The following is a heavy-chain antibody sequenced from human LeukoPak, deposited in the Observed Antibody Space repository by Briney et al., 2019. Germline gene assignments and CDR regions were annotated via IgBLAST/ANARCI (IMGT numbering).Heavy chain of an antibody. CDR1: GFTFSSYG. J-gene: IGHJ4*02. Sequence: PGRSLRLSCAASGFTFSSYGMHWVRQAPGKGLEWVAVISYDGSNKYYADSVKGRFTISRDNSKNTLYLQMNSLRAEDTAEYYCAKSGRFLEWLLSAFDYWGQGNLVTVSS. CDR3: AKSGRFLEWLLSAFDY. CDR2: ISYDGSNK. V-gene: IGHV3-30*18. D-gene: IGHD3-3*01.